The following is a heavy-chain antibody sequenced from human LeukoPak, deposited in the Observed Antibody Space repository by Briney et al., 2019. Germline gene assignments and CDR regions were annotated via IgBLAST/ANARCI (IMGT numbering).Heavy chain of an antibody. CDR3: AKGGDIVVVPAATLDY. CDR2: ISDSCNRI. CDR1: GFTFNSYA. V-gene: IGHV3-23*01. Sequence: GALTLSCAASGFTFNSYAMSWVRQAPGKGPDWVSAISDSCNRIYYADSVKGPFTISRDNSKNTLYLQMNSLRVEDTAVYYCAKGGDIVVVPAATLDYWGQGTLVTVSS. J-gene: IGHJ4*02. D-gene: IGHD2-2*01.